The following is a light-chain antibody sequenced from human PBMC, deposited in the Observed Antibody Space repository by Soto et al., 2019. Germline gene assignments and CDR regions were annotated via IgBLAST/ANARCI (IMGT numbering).Light chain of an antibody. V-gene: IGKV3-15*01. J-gene: IGKJ1*01. CDR2: GAS. CDR3: QQYNNSRGT. Sequence: EIVLTQSPATLSVSPGERATLSCRASQSVSSNLDWYQQKPGQAPRLLIYGASTRATGIPARLSGSGYGTELTLTINSLKSEDFAVYYCQQYNNSRGTFGQGTQVDIK. CDR1: QSVSSN.